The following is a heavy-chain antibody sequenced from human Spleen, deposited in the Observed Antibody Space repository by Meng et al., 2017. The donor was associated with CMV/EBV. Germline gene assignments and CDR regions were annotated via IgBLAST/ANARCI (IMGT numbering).Heavy chain of an antibody. D-gene: IGHD1-1*01. CDR3: ARDRNDRGAFDI. CDR2: ISSSSSTI. Sequence: GGSLRLSCAASGFTFSSYSMTWVRQAPGKGLEWVSYISSSSSTISYADSVKGRFTISRDNAKNTLYLQMNSLRAEDTAVYYWARDRNDRGAFDIWGQGTMVTVSS. J-gene: IGHJ3*02. V-gene: IGHV3-48*04. CDR1: GFTFSSYS.